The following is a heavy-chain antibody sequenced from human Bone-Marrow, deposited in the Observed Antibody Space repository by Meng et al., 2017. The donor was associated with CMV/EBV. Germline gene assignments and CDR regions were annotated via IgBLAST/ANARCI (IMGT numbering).Heavy chain of an antibody. Sequence: SETLSLTCAVYGGSFSGYYWSWIRQPPGKGLEWIGEINHSGNTNYNPSLKSRVTISVDTSKNQFSLKLSSVTAADTAVYYCARGFYGSGSYYSSPKYYYYCGMDVWGQGTTVTVSS. J-gene: IGHJ6*02. CDR1: GGSFSGYY. V-gene: IGHV4-34*01. CDR3: ARGFYGSGSYYSSPKYYYYCGMDV. CDR2: INHSGNT. D-gene: IGHD3-10*01.